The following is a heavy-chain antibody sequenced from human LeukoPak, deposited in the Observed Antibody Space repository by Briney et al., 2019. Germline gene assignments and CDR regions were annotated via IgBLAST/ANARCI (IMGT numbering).Heavy chain of an antibody. V-gene: IGHV3-23*01. J-gene: IGHJ4*02. CDR2: ISGSGDNT. CDR3: AKDQNSSLGY. Sequence: GGSLRLSCAASGFTFSNYAMNWVRQAPGKGLEWVSVISGSGDNTYYADSVRGRFTISRDNSKNTLYLQMNSLRAEDTAVYYCAKDQNSSLGYWGQGTLVTVSS. D-gene: IGHD6-13*01. CDR1: GFTFSNYA.